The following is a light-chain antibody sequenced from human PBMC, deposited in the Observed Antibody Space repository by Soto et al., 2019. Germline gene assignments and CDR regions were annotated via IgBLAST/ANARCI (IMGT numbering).Light chain of an antibody. J-gene: IGKJ1*01. V-gene: IGKV3-20*01. CDR3: HQCAHSPLT. CDR2: DAF. Sequence: IVLTQSPGTLSLSPGERATLSCRASETVTKNYLAWYQQKPGQAPRLLIDDAFNRATGVPDRFSGSGSGTDFTLTISRLEPEDFAVYYCHQCAHSPLTFGQGTKVEIK. CDR1: ETVTKNY.